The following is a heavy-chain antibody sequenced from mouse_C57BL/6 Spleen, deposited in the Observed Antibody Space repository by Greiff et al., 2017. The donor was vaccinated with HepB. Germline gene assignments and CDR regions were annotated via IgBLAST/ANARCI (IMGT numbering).Heavy chain of an antibody. J-gene: IGHJ4*01. CDR1: GFTFSSYA. Sequence: EVQGVESGGGLVKPGGSLKLSCAASGFTFSSYAMSWVRQTPEKRLEWVATISDGGSYTYYPDNVKGRFTISRDNAKNNLYLQMSHLKSEDTAMYYCARDYYGSEDYAMDYWGQGTSVTVSS. CDR2: ISDGGSYT. V-gene: IGHV5-4*01. D-gene: IGHD1-1*01. CDR3: ARDYYGSEDYAMDY.